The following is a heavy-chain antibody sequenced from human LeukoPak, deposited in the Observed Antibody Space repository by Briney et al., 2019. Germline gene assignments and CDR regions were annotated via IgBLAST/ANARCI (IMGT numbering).Heavy chain of an antibody. V-gene: IGHV1-8*03. CDR2: MNPNSGNT. J-gene: IGHJ4*02. CDR3: ARGVRIQLWLRSTWYYFDY. Sequence: ASVKVSCKASGYTFTSYDINWVRQATGQGLEWMGWMNPNSGNTGYAQKFQGRVTITRNTSISTAYMELSSLRSEDTAVYYCARGVRIQLWLRSTWYYFDYWGQGTLVTVSS. D-gene: IGHD5-18*01. CDR1: GYTFTSYD.